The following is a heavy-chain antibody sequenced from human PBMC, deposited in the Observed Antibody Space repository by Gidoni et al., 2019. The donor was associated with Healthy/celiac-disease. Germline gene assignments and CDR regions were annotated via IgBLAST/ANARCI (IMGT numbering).Heavy chain of an antibody. D-gene: IGHD6-19*01. CDR3: ARAYRYSSGWYSFDY. V-gene: IGHV3-11*04. Sequence: QAPGKGLEWVSYISSSGSTIYYADSVKGRFTISRDNAKNPLYLQMTSLSAEDTAVYYCARAYRYSSGWYSFDYWGQGALVTVSS. CDR2: ISSSGSTI. J-gene: IGHJ4*02.